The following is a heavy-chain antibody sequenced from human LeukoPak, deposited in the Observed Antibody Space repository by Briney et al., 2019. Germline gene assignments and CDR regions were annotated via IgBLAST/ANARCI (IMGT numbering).Heavy chain of an antibody. Sequence: QAGGSLRLSCAASGFTFSSYAMSWVRQAPGKGLEWVSAISGSGGSTYYADSVKGRFTISRDNSKNTLYLQMNSLRAEDTAVYYCARVKSTGTYYYYYYMDVWGKGTTVTVSS. V-gene: IGHV3-23*01. CDR2: ISGSGGST. D-gene: IGHD1-1*01. CDR1: GFTFSSYA. J-gene: IGHJ6*03. CDR3: ARVKSTGTYYYYYYMDV.